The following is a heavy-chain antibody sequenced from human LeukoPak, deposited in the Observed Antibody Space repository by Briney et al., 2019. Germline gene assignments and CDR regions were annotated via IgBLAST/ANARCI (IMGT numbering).Heavy chain of an antibody. CDR3: ATSSWYGYYYYYMDV. J-gene: IGHJ6*03. CDR1: GYSISSGNY. V-gene: IGHV4-38-2*02. D-gene: IGHD6-13*01. CDR2: INHSGST. Sequence: SETLSLTCTVSGYSISSGNYWGWSRQPPGKGLGWVGEINHSGSTNYNPSLKSRVTISVDTSKNQFSLKLSSVTAADTAVYYCATSSWYGYYYYYMDVWGKGTTVTVSS.